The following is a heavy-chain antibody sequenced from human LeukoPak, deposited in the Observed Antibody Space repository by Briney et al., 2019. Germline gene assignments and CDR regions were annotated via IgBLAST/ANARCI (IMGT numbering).Heavy chain of an antibody. CDR1: GGSISSHY. D-gene: IGHD3-10*01. Sequence: PSETLSLTCTVSGGSISSHYWSWIRQPPGKGLEWIGYIYYSGSTNYSPSLKSRVTISVDTSKNQFSLKLSSVTAADTAVYYCARVVDYYGSGSYFDYWGQGTLVTVSS. V-gene: IGHV4-59*11. CDR3: ARVVDYYGSGSYFDY. J-gene: IGHJ4*02. CDR2: IYYSGST.